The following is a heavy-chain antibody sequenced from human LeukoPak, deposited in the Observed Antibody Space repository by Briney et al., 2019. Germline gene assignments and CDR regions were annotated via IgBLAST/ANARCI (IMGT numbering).Heavy chain of an antibody. V-gene: IGHV4-34*01. CDR3: ARSEGHDYGDLYYLDY. J-gene: IGHJ4*02. CDR1: GGSFSSYY. Sequence: SETLSLTCAVYGGSFSSYYWSWIRQPPGKGLEWIGEINHSGSTNYNPSLKSRVTISVDTSKNQFSLKLSSVTAADTAVYYCARSEGHDYGDLYYLDYWGQGTLVTVSS. D-gene: IGHD4-17*01. CDR2: INHSGST.